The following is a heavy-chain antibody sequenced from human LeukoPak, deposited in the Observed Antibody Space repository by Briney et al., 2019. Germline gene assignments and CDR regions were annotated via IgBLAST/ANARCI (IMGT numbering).Heavy chain of an antibody. Sequence: PSETLSLTCTVSGGSISSSSYYWGWIRQPPGKGLEWIGSIYYSGSTYYNPSLKSRVTISVDTSKNQFSLKLSSVTAADTAVYYCARSPRYSSGRIWFDPWGQGTLVTVSS. J-gene: IGHJ5*02. CDR2: IYYSGST. CDR3: ARSPRYSSGRIWFDP. V-gene: IGHV4-39*07. CDR1: GGSISSSSYY. D-gene: IGHD6-19*01.